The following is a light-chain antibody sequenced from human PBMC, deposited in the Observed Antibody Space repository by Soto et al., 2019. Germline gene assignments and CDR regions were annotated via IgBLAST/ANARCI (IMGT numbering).Light chain of an antibody. Sequence: QSALTQPASVSGSPGQSITVFCTGTSSDVGNYNLVSWYQHHPGEAPQLIVYEGNKRPSGVSNRFSGFKSGNTASLTISGLQAEDEADYYCCSYAGSNTYVFGTGTKLTVL. V-gene: IGLV2-23*01. CDR1: SSDVGNYNL. CDR2: EGN. J-gene: IGLJ1*01. CDR3: CSYAGSNTYV.